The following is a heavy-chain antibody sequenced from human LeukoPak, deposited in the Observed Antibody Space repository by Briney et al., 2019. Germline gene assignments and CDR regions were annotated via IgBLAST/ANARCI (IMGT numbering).Heavy chain of an antibody. V-gene: IGHV1-18*01. J-gene: IGHJ4*02. CDR1: AYTFTTYG. CDR3: TRDDYRSSFDY. Sequence: ASVMVSSKASAYTFTTYGISWVRQAPGQGLEWMGWISAYNGNTNYAQTLQGRVTITTDTSTSTAYMELRSLRSDDTAVYYCTRDDYRSSFDYWGQGTLVTVSS. CDR2: ISAYNGNT. D-gene: IGHD4-11*01.